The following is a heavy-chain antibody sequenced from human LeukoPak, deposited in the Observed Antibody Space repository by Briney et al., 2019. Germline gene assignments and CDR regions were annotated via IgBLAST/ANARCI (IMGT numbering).Heavy chain of an antibody. CDR1: GGSFSGYY. CDR2: MNHGGST. V-gene: IGHV4-34*01. J-gene: IGHJ6*03. D-gene: IGHD3-10*01. CDR3: ARRFGRKFGERFYYYHYMDV. Sequence: PSETLSLTCAVYGGSFSGYYWNWIRQPPGKGLDWIGEMNHGGSTNYNPSLKSRVTISVDTSKNQFSLKLRSVTAADTAVYYCARRFGRKFGERFYYYHYMDVRGKGTTVTISS.